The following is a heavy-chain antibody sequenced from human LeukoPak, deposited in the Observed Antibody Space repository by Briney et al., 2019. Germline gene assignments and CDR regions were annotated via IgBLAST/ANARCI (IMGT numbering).Heavy chain of an antibody. CDR3: ERHDRPYRGALRG. CDR2: IYYSGTT. D-gene: IGHD5-12*01. J-gene: IGHJ4*02. Sequence: SDTLSLTCTVSGGSNSSSSYYWGWIPQPPGKVLEWIGNIYYSGTTYSNAYRSSRLNICVDTSEHQYSLKLSSVTAADQAVYYCERHDRPYRGALRGWGQGTMVTVSS. V-gene: IGHV4-39*01. CDR1: GGSNSSSSYY.